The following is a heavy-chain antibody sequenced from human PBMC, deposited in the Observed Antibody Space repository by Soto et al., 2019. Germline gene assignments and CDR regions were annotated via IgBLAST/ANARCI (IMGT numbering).Heavy chain of an antibody. CDR1: GFTFSSYS. V-gene: IGHV3-48*01. J-gene: IGHJ6*03. D-gene: IGHD6-13*01. CDR3: ARDQNIAAAVTPSNYYYYYYMDV. CDR2: ISSSSSTI. Sequence: GGSLRLSCAASGFTFSSYSMNWVRQAPGKGLEWVSYISSSSSTIYYADSVKGRFTISRDNAKNSLYLQMNSLRAEDTAVYYCARDQNIAAAVTPSNYYYYYYMDVWGKGTTVTVSS.